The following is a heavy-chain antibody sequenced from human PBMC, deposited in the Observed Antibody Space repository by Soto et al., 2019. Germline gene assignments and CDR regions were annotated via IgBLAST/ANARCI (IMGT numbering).Heavy chain of an antibody. Sequence: QITLKESGPTLVKPTQTLTLTCTFSGFSFSTSGVGVGWIRQPPGKALEWLALIYWNDDKRYSPSLKSRLNIPKDTSKKQVGLTMTNMDPVDTATYYCVAGSFPNWFDPWGQGTLVTVSS. CDR1: GFSFSTSGVG. D-gene: IGHD3-10*01. CDR3: VAGSFPNWFDP. J-gene: IGHJ5*02. CDR2: IYWNDDK. V-gene: IGHV2-5*01.